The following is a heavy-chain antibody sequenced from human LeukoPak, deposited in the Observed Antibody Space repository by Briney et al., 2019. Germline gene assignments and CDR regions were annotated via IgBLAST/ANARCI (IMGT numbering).Heavy chain of an antibody. CDR3: ARDSILGLKPYYFDY. J-gene: IGHJ4*02. Sequence: PGGSLRLSCAASGFTFSSYSMNWVRQAPGKGLEWVSYISSSSSSTIYYADSVKGRFTISRDNAKNSLYLQMNSLRAEDTAVYYCARDSILGLKPYYFDYWGQGTLVTVSS. CDR1: GFTFSSYS. D-gene: IGHD3-10*01. CDR2: ISSSSSSTI. V-gene: IGHV3-48*01.